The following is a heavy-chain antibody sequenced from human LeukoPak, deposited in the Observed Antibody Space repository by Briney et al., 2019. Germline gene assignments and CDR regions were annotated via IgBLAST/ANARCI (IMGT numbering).Heavy chain of an antibody. CDR1: GYTFTSYG. V-gene: IGHV1-18*01. CDR3: ARDRLERPNWFDP. J-gene: IGHJ5*02. D-gene: IGHD1-1*01. Sequence: GAAVKVSCKASGYTFTSYGISWVRQAPGQGLEWMGWISAYNGNTNYAQKLQGRVTMTTDTSTSTAYMELRSLRSDYTAVYYCARDRLERPNWFDPWGQGTLVTVSS. CDR2: ISAYNGNT.